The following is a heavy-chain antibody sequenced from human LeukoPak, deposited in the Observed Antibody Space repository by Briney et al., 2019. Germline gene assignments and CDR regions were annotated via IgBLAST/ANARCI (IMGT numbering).Heavy chain of an antibody. J-gene: IGHJ6*03. Sequence: GGSLRLSCAASGFTFSSYGMHWVRQAPGKGLEWVSVIYSGGSTYYADSVKGRFTISRDNSKNTLYLQMNSLRAEDTAVYYCARARGMYYYYMDVWGKGTTVTVSS. D-gene: IGHD3-16*01. CDR3: ARARGMYYYYMDV. V-gene: IGHV3-53*01. CDR1: GFTFSSYG. CDR2: IYSGGST.